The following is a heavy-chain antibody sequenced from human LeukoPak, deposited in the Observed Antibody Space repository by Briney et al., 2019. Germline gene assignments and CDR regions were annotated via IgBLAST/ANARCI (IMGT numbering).Heavy chain of an antibody. CDR2: IKGDGSIT. V-gene: IGHV3-74*01. Sequence: GGSLRLSCAASGFTFSTNWMHWVRQAPGKGLVWVSRIKGDGSITNYADSVKGRFTISRDNAKNTLYLQMNSLRAEDTAVYYCARDGTVAEYYFDYWGQGTLVTVSS. D-gene: IGHD4-23*01. CDR3: ARDGTVAEYYFDY. J-gene: IGHJ4*02. CDR1: GFTFSTNW.